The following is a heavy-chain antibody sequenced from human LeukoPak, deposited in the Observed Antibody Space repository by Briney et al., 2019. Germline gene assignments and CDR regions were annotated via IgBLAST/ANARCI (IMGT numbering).Heavy chain of an antibody. V-gene: IGHV4-59*01. D-gene: IGHD2/OR15-2a*01. CDR1: GGSISSYY. CDR2: IYYTGTT. J-gene: IGHJ6*02. Sequence: SETLSLTCTVSGGSISSYYWSWIRQPPGKGLEWIGYIYYTGTTNYNPSLKSRVTISVDTSKNQFSLKLGSVTAAVTDVSYCARGNKGPADVWGQGTTVTVSS. CDR3: ARGNKGPADV.